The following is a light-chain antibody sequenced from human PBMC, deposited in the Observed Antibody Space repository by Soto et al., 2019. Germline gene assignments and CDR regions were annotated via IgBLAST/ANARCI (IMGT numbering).Light chain of an antibody. V-gene: IGKV3D-15*01. Sequence: EIVMTQSPATLSVSPGERATLSCRASQTVSSSLAWYQQKPGQAPRLLIYEASNRATGIPARFSGSGSGSDFTLTISSLQPEDVAAYYCQKYNSAPLTFGGGTKVDIK. CDR3: QKYNSAPLT. CDR2: EAS. J-gene: IGKJ4*01. CDR1: QTVSSS.